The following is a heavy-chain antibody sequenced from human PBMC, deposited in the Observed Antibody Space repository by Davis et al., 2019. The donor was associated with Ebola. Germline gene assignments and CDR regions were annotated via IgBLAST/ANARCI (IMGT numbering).Heavy chain of an antibody. D-gene: IGHD6-19*01. CDR2: ISSSSSYI. CDR3: ARYYRAVAGHFDY. V-gene: IGHV3-21*01. J-gene: IGHJ4*02. Sequence: GESLKISCAASGFTFSSYSMNWVRQAPGKGLEWVSSISSSSSYIYYADSVKGRFTISRDNSKNTLYLQMNSLRAEDTAVYYCARYYRAVAGHFDYWGQGTLVTVSP. CDR1: GFTFSSYS.